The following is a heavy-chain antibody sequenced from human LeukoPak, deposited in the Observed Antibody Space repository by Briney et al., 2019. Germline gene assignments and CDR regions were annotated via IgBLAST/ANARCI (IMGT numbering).Heavy chain of an antibody. CDR3: AREYYYDSSGYYPFDY. CDR2: INPNSGGT. J-gene: IGHJ4*02. V-gene: IGHV1-2*06. CDR1: GYTLTGYY. Sequence: AASVKVSCKASGYTLTGYYIHWVRQAPGQGLEWMGRINPNSGGTNYAQKFQGRATMTRDTSISTAYMELTRLRSDDTAVYYCAREYYYDSSGYYPFDYWGQGTLVTVSS. D-gene: IGHD3-22*01.